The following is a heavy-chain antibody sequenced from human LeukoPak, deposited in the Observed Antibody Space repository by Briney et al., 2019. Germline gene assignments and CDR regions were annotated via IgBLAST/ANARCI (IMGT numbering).Heavy chain of an antibody. CDR1: GYTFTSYG. D-gene: IGHD3-3*02. Sequence: GASVTVSCKASGYTFTSYGISWVRQAPGQGLEWMGWISAYNGNTNYAQKLQGRVTMTTDTSTSTAYMELRSLRSDDTAVYYCARGIRPRTDYYYGMDVWGKGTTVTVSS. J-gene: IGHJ6*04. CDR2: ISAYNGNT. CDR3: ARGIRPRTDYYYGMDV. V-gene: IGHV1-18*01.